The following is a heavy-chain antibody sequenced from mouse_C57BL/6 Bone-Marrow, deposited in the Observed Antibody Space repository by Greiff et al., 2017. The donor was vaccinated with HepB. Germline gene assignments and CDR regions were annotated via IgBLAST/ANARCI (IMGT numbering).Heavy chain of an antibody. J-gene: IGHJ1*03. Sequence: VQLQQSGPELVKPGASVKISCKASGYSFTVYNMNWVKQSNGKSLEWIGVINPNYGTTSYNQKFKGKATLTVDQSSSTAYMQLNSLTSEDSAVYYCANLYYGSSHWYFDVWGTGTTVTVSS. CDR2: INPNYGTT. V-gene: IGHV1-39*01. CDR1: GYSFTVYN. CDR3: ANLYYGSSHWYFDV. D-gene: IGHD1-1*01.